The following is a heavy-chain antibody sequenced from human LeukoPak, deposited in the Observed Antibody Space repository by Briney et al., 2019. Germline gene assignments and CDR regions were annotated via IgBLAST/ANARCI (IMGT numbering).Heavy chain of an antibody. D-gene: IGHD3-22*01. V-gene: IGHV1-69*05. CDR3: ARTVPYYYDSSRFDY. CDR2: IIPIFGTA. J-gene: IGHJ4*02. CDR1: GGTFSSYA. Sequence: SVKVSCKASGGTFSSYAISWVRQAPGQGLEWMGGIIPIFGTANYAQKFQGRVTITTDESTSTAYMELSSLRSEDTAVYYCARTVPYYYDSSRFDYWGQGTLVTVSS.